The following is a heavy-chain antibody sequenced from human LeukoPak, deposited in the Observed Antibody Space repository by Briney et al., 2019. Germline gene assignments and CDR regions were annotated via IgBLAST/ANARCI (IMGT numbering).Heavy chain of an antibody. Sequence: SVKVSCKASGGTFSSYAISWVRQAPGQGLEWVGGIIPIFGTANYAQKFQGRVTITADESTSTAYMELSSLRSEDTAVYYCARQTHCGGDCYSHWFDPWGQGTLVTVSS. CDR3: ARQTHCGGDCYSHWFDP. J-gene: IGHJ5*02. D-gene: IGHD2-21*01. CDR1: GGTFSSYA. V-gene: IGHV1-69*13. CDR2: IIPIFGTA.